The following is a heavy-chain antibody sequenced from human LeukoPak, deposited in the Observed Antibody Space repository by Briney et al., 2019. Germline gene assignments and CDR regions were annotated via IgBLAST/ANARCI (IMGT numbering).Heavy chain of an antibody. CDR3: ARGPSSGWYRFFDY. V-gene: IGHV3-21*01. D-gene: IGHD6-19*01. CDR2: ISTSSTYI. J-gene: IGHJ4*02. CDR1: GFTLSSYA. Sequence: GGSLRLSCAVSGFTLSSYAMSWVRQAPGKGLEWVSSISTSSTYIYYADSVKGRFTISRDNARHSLFLQMNSLRAEDTAVYYCARGPSSGWYRFFDYWGQGNLVTVSS.